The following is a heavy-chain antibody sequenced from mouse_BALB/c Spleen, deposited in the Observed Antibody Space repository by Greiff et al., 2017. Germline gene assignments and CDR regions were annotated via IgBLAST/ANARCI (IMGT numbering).Heavy chain of an antibody. Sequence: EVHLVESGGGLVKPGGSLKLSCAASGFTFSDYYMYWVRQTPEKRLEWVATISDGGSYTYYPDSVKGRFTISRDNAKNNLYLQMSSLKSEDTAMYYCARDRGYDYDGDAMDYWGQGTSVTVSS. D-gene: IGHD2-4*01. J-gene: IGHJ4*01. CDR2: ISDGGSYT. V-gene: IGHV5-4*02. CDR3: ARDRGYDYDGDAMDY. CDR1: GFTFSDYY.